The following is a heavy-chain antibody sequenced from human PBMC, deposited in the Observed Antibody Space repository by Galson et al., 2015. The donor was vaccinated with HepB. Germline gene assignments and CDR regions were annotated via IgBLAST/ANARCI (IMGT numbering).Heavy chain of an antibody. CDR3: ARDTEFGGWASRVYYGMDV. D-gene: IGHD6-19*01. CDR2: ISYDGSNK. Sequence: SLRLSCAASGFTFSSYAMHWVRQAPGRGLEWVAVISYDGSNKYYADSVKGRFTISRDNSKNTLYLQMNSLRAEDTAVYYCARDTEFGGWASRVYYGMDVWGQGTTVTVSS. J-gene: IGHJ6*02. V-gene: IGHV3-30-3*01. CDR1: GFTFSSYA.